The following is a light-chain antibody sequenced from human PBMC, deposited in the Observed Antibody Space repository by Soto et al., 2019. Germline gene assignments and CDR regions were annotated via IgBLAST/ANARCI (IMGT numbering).Light chain of an antibody. CDR2: GAS. CDR3: QQSYSTPWT. CDR1: QSLNSDY. V-gene: IGKV3-20*01. Sequence: EIVLTQSPGTLSLSPGETATLSCRASQSLNSDYLAWYQQIPGQAPRVLIYGASTRAAGIPDRFSGSGSGTDFTLTITRLEPEDFATYHCQQSYSTPWTFGQGTKVEI. J-gene: IGKJ1*01.